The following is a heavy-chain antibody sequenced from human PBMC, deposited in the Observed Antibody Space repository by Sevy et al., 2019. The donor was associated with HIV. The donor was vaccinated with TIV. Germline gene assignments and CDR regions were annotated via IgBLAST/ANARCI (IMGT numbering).Heavy chain of an antibody. V-gene: IGHV6-1*01. CDR3: ARDRAAAGIPFFNYYYMDV. Sequence: SQILSLTCAISGDSVSSNSAAWNWIRQSPSRGLEWLGRTYYRSKWYNDYAVSVKSRITINPDTSKNQFSLQLNSVTPEDTAVYYCARDRAAAGIPFFNYYYMDVWGKGTTVTVSS. J-gene: IGHJ6*03. CDR1: GDSVSSNSAA. CDR2: TYYRSKWYN. D-gene: IGHD6-13*01.